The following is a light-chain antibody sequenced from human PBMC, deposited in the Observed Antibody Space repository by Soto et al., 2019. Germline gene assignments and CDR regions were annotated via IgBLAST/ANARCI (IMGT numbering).Light chain of an antibody. CDR2: QDS. CDR3: QVWDSSTAKVI. J-gene: IGLJ2*01. CDR1: KLGDKF. Sequence: SYELTQPPSVSVSPGQTASITCSGDKLGDKFACWYQQKPGQSPVLAIYQDSRRPSGIPERFSGSNSGNTATLTISETQAMDEADYYCQVWDSSTAKVIFGGGTKLTVL. V-gene: IGLV3-1*01.